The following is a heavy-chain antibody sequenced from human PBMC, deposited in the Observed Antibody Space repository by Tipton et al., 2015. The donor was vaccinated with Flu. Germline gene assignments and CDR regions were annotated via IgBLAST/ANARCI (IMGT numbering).Heavy chain of an antibody. Sequence: LRLSCTVSGGSISSYYWSWIRQPPGKGLEWIGYIYYSGSTNYNPSLKSRVTISVDMSKNQFSLRLTSVAAADTAVYYCAREGGSPSYWGQGTLVTVSS. V-gene: IGHV4-59*01. CDR2: IYYSGST. CDR3: AREGGSPSY. J-gene: IGHJ4*02. D-gene: IGHD2-15*01. CDR1: GGSISSYY.